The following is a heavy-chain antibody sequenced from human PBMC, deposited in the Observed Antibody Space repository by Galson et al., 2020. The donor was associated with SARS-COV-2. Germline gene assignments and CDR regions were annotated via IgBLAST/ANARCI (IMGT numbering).Heavy chain of an antibody. CDR3: ARRKYYNYYMDV. V-gene: IGHV4-39*01. CDR2: ISYSGST. CDR1: GGSISTSSDY. Sequence: SETLSLTCTVSGGSISTSSDYWGWIRQPPGKGLEWIATISYSGSTYYNPSLKSRPMISVDKSKNQFSLKMDSVTASDTAVYYCARRKYYNYYMDVWGTGTTVTFSS. J-gene: IGHJ6*03.